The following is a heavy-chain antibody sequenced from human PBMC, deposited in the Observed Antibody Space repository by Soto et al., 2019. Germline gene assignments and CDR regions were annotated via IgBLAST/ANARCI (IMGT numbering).Heavy chain of an antibody. J-gene: IGHJ4*02. CDR1: GGSIRSGGYY. CDR3: ARAMVAINYFDY. D-gene: IGHD2-15*01. V-gene: IGHV4-31*03. Sequence: QVQLQESGPGLVKPSQTLSLTCTVSGGSIRSGGYYWSWIRQHPGKGLEWIGYFYYSGNTYYNPSFKSRLTISGDTSKNQFSLNLSSVTAADTAVYYCARAMVAINYFDYWGQGTLVTVSS. CDR2: FYYSGNT.